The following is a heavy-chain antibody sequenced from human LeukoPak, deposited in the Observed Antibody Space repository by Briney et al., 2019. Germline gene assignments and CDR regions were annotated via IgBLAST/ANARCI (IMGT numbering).Heavy chain of an antibody. V-gene: IGHV4-4*07. Sequence: SETLSLTCTVSGGSISSYYWSWIRQPAGKGLEWIGRIYTSGSTNYNPSLKSRVTMSVDTSKNQFSLKLSSVTAADTAVYYCARLIPTSLSSGYYFSPNYLDYWGQGTLVTVSS. CDR2: IYTSGST. J-gene: IGHJ4*02. CDR1: GGSISSYY. CDR3: ARLIPTSLSSGYYFSPNYLDY. D-gene: IGHD3-22*01.